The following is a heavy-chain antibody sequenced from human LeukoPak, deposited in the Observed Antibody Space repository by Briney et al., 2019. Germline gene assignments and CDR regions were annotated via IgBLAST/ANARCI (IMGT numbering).Heavy chain of an antibody. Sequence: SETLSLTCAVYGGSFSGYYWSWIRQPPGKGLEWIGEINHSGSTNYNPSLKSRVIISVDTSKNQFSLKLSSVTAADTAVYYCARGLPPDYWGQGTLVTVSS. J-gene: IGHJ4*02. CDR1: GGSFSGYY. CDR3: ARGLPPDY. V-gene: IGHV4-34*01. CDR2: INHSGST.